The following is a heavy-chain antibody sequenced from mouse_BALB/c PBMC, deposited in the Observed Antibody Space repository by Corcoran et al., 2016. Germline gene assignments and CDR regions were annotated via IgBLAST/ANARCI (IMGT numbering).Heavy chain of an antibody. V-gene: IGHV9-3-1*01. CDR3: ANDYGSSWNFDV. Sequence: QIQLVQSGPELKKPGETVKISCKASGYTFTNYGMNWVKQAPGKGLKWMGWINTYTGEPTYADDFKGRFAFSLETSASTAYLQINNLKIEDTATYICANDYGSSWNFDVWGAGTTFTVSS. D-gene: IGHD1-1*01. J-gene: IGHJ1*01. CDR1: GYTFTNYG. CDR2: INTYTGEP.